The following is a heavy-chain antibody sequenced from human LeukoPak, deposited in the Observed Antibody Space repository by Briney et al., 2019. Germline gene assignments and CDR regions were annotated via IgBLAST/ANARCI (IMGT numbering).Heavy chain of an antibody. J-gene: IGHJ4*02. Sequence: SQTLSLTCAISGDSVSNNIATWNWVRQSPSRGLGWLGRTYYRSRWGNDYAISVKGRITINPDTSRNQFSLQLNSVTPEDTAVYYCVRDNDDYYWALDFWGQGTPVTVSS. CDR3: VRDNDDYYWALDF. CDR1: GDSVSNNIAT. D-gene: IGHD3-10*01. V-gene: IGHV6-1*01. CDR2: TYYRSRWGN.